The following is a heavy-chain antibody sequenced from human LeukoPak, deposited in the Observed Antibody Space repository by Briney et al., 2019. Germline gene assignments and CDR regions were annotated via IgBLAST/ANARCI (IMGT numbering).Heavy chain of an antibody. Sequence: SETLSLTCAVSGGSIITFFWSWIRQTPGKRLEWIGYIYYSGSINYNPSLKSRVTISVDTSKNQFSLKLSSVTAADTAVYYCARAEKVVEAATGPDYYYYYGMDVWGQGTTVTVSS. D-gene: IGHD2-15*01. V-gene: IGHV4-59*01. CDR3: ARAEKVVEAATGPDYYYYYGMDV. J-gene: IGHJ6*02. CDR1: GGSIITFF. CDR2: IYYSGSI.